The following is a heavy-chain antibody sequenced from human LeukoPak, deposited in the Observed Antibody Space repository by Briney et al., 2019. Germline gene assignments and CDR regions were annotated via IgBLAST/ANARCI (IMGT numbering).Heavy chain of an antibody. Sequence: GGSLRLSCAASGFTFSSYAMSWVRQAPGKGLEWVSAISGSGGSTYYADSVKGRFTISRDNSKNTLYLQMGSLRAEDMAVYYCARFRAKVGYYYGMDVWGQGTTVTVSS. J-gene: IGHJ6*02. CDR3: ARFRAKVGYYYGMDV. V-gene: IGHV3-23*01. CDR2: ISGSGGST. CDR1: GFTFSSYA. D-gene: IGHD4-23*01.